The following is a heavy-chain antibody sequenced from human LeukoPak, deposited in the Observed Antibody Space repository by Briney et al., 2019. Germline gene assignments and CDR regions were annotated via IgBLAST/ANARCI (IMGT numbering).Heavy chain of an antibody. D-gene: IGHD1-14*01. CDR1: GYSFTSYW. CDR3: GRAGFDY. Sequence: GESLKISCKTSGYSFTSYWIGWVRQMPGKGLEWMGILYPSDSSTIYSPSFQGQVTISADKSITTAYLQWSSLKASDSAIYYCGRAGFDYWAQGTLVTVSS. CDR2: LYPSDSST. J-gene: IGHJ4*02. V-gene: IGHV5-51*01.